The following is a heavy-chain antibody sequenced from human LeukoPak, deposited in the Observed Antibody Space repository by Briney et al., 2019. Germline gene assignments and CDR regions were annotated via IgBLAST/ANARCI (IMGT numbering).Heavy chain of an antibody. Sequence: SETLSLTCTVSGGSISSSSYYWGWIRQPPGKGLEWIGSIYYSGSTYYNPSLKSRVTISVDTSKNQFSLKLSSVTAADTAVYYCARDRIVVVVAGFDYWGQGTLVTVSS. CDR2: IYYSGST. CDR1: GGSISSSSYY. CDR3: ARDRIVVVVAGFDY. V-gene: IGHV4-39*07. D-gene: IGHD2-15*01. J-gene: IGHJ4*02.